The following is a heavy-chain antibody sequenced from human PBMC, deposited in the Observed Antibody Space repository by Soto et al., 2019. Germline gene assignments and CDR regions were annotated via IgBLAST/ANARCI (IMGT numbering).Heavy chain of an antibody. CDR3: ATDSGIVAVPAAMGFDY. CDR1: GDSFSTYA. J-gene: IGHJ4*02. D-gene: IGHD2-2*01. V-gene: IGHV1-69*11. CDR2: ITPLLRST. Sequence: GASVKVSCKASGDSFSTYAVSWVRQAPGQGLEWMGKITPLLRSTTYAQKFRGRVTITADETTSTAYMDLTSLTAEDTAVYYCATDSGIVAVPAAMGFDYWGQGTLVTVSS.